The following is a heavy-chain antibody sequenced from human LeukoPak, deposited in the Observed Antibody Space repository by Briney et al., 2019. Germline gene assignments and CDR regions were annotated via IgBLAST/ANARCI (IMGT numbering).Heavy chain of an antibody. D-gene: IGHD4-23*01. Sequence: PGGSLRLSCEASGFTFNSYSFNWVRQAPGKGLEWISYINSVGGTTFYADSVKGRFTISRDNAKNTLYLQMDSLRAEDAAIYYCTSALNIKTHYWGQGTLVTVSS. V-gene: IGHV3-48*04. CDR2: INSVGGTT. CDR1: GFTFNSYS. J-gene: IGHJ4*02. CDR3: TSALNIKTHY.